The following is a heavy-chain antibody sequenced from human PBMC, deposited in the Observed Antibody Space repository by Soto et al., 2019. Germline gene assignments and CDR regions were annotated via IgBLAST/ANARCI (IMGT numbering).Heavy chain of an antibody. J-gene: IGHJ6*02. D-gene: IGHD2-8*02. V-gene: IGHV3-30*18. CDR2: ISYDGSNK. CDR1: GFTFSSYG. CDR3: AKGLLVPGRAYGMHV. Sequence: QVQLVESGGGVVQPGRSLRLSCAASGFTFSSYGMHWVRQAPGKGLEWVAVISYDGSNKYYADSVKGRFTISRDNSKNPLYLQMSRLRAEDTAVYYCAKGLLVPGRAYGMHVWGQGTTVTVSS.